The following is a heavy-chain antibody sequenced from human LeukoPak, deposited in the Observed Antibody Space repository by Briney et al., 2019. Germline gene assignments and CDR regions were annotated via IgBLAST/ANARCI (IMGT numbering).Heavy chain of an antibody. CDR2: ICHIGST. D-gene: IGHD6-19*01. J-gene: IGHJ4*02. Sequence: SQTLSLTCTVSGGSISSGGYDWSWIWQPPGKGREWIGYICHIGSTYYNRSLKSRVTISVDRSKNQFSLKLSAVTAADTAVYYCARESSQGLFNIAVAGTGGNFDYWGQGTLVTVSS. CDR3: ARESSQGLFNIAVAGTGGNFDY. CDR1: GGSISSGGYD. V-gene: IGHV4-30-2*01.